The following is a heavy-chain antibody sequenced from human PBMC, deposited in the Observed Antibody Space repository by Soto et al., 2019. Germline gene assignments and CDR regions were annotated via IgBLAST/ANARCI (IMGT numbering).Heavy chain of an antibody. Sequence: SETLSLTCTVSGGSISSGGYYWSWIRQHPGKGLEWIGYIYYSGSTYYTPSLKSRVPISVDTSKNQFSLKLSSVTAADTAVYYCARRWSYSDYGGYAFDIWGQGTMVTVSS. J-gene: IGHJ3*02. CDR3: ARRWSYSDYGGYAFDI. D-gene: IGHD4-17*01. CDR1: GGSISSGGYY. V-gene: IGHV4-31*03. CDR2: IYYSGST.